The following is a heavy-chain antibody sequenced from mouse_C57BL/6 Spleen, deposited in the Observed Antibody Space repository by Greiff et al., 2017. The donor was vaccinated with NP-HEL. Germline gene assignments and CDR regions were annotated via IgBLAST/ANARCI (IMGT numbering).Heavy chain of an antibody. J-gene: IGHJ2*01. Sequence: QVQLQQPGAELVKPGASVKLSCKASGYTFTSYWMQWVKQRPGQGLEWIGEIDPSDSYTNYNQKFKGKATLTVDTSSSTAYMQLSSLTSEDSAVYYCARFYYYGSSGYWGQGTTLTVSS. D-gene: IGHD1-1*01. CDR3: ARFYYYGSSGY. CDR1: GYTFTSYW. CDR2: IDPSDSYT. V-gene: IGHV1-50*01.